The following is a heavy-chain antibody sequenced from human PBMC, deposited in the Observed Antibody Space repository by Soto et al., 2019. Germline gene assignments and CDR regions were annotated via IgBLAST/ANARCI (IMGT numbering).Heavy chain of an antibody. Sequence: QVQLQQWGAGLLKPSETLSLTCAVYGGFVSSGNYYWSGIRQPPGKVLEWIGEMSHSGGTHFNPSLKSRVTISVDTSKNQFSLKMSSVTAADTALYYCARVERGTATTVVDAFDIWGPGTMVTVSS. J-gene: IGHJ3*02. V-gene: IGHV4-34*01. D-gene: IGHD1-1*01. CDR3: ARVERGTATTVVDAFDI. CDR1: GGFVSSGNYY. CDR2: MSHSGGT.